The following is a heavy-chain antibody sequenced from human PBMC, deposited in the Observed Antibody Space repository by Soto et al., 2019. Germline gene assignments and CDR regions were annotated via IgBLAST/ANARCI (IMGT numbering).Heavy chain of an antibody. D-gene: IGHD3-10*01. CDR3: AKSSGSDYYYYYIDV. CDR1: GFTFSSYG. CDR2: IWYDGSNK. V-gene: IGHV3-33*06. Sequence: GGSLRLSCAASGFTFSSYGMHWVRQAPGKGLEWVAVIWYDGSNKYYADSVKGRFTISRDNSKNTLYLQMNSLRAEDTAVYYCAKSSGSDYYYYYIDVRGKGTTDTVSS. J-gene: IGHJ6*03.